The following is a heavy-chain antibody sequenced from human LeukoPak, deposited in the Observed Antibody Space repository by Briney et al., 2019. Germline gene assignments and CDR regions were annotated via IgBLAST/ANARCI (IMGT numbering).Heavy chain of an antibody. V-gene: IGHV1-46*01. CDR2: INPSGGST. J-gene: IGHJ4*02. Sequence: ASVKVSCKASGYTFTSYYMHWVRQAPGQGLEWMGIINPSGGSTSYAQKFQGRVTTTRDTSTSTVYMELSSLRSEDTAVYYCARDQSGIAAAGTSNFDYWGQGTLVTVSS. D-gene: IGHD6-13*01. CDR3: ARDQSGIAAAGTSNFDY. CDR1: GYTFTSYY.